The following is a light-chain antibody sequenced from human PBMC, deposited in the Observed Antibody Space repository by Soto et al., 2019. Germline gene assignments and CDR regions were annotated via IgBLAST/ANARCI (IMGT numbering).Light chain of an antibody. CDR1: QSVSRSY. CDR3: QQYDGSPPFT. J-gene: IGKJ3*01. Sequence: EIVLTQSPGTLSLSPGERATLSCRASQSVSRSYLAWYQQKPGQARRLLIYGASSRATGIPDRFSGSGSGTDFTLTISKLEPEDSAVYYCQQYDGSPPFTFGPGTKVDIK. CDR2: GAS. V-gene: IGKV3-20*01.